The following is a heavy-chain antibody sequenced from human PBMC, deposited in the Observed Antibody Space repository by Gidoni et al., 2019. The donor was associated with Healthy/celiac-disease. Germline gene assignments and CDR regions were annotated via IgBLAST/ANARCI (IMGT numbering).Heavy chain of an antibody. V-gene: IGHV4-31*03. J-gene: IGHJ3*02. CDR3: ARAAATHDAFDI. D-gene: IGHD6-25*01. CDR1: GGSISSGGYD. Sequence: QVQLQESGPGLVKPSQTLSHTCTFSGGSISSGGYDWSWIRQHPGKGLEWIGYIYYSGSTYYNPSLKSRVTISVDTSKNQFSLKLSSVAAADTAVYYCARAAATHDAFDIWGQGTMVTVSS. CDR2: IYYSGST.